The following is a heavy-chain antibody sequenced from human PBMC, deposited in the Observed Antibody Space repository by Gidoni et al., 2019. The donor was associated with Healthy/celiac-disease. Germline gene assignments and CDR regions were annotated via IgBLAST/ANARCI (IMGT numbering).Heavy chain of an antibody. J-gene: IGHJ4*02. Sequence: DVQLVESGGGLVQHGRSLRLSCAASGSTFDDYDMHWVRQSPGKGLGWVSGISCNSGSIGYADSVKCRFTISRDNAKNPLYLQMNSLRAEDPALYYCAKELYGDYVGWGQGTLVTVSS. D-gene: IGHD4-17*01. CDR2: ISCNSGSI. V-gene: IGHV3-9*01. CDR1: GSTFDDYD. CDR3: AKELYGDYVG.